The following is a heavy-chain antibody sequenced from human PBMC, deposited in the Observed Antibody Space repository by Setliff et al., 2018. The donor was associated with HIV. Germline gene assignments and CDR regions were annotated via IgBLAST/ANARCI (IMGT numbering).Heavy chain of an antibody. D-gene: IGHD6-19*01. V-gene: IGHV3-7*01. J-gene: IGHJ4*02. CDR3: TKGHLSGWASDC. Sequence: GGSLRLSCAASGFTFSTYWMIWVRQAPGKGLEWVAKIKQDGSEEYYVDSVKGRFTISRDNAKNSVYLQMNSLRVEDTAMYYCTKGHLSGWASDCWGQGTLVTVSS. CDR2: IKQDGSEE. CDR1: GFTFSTYW.